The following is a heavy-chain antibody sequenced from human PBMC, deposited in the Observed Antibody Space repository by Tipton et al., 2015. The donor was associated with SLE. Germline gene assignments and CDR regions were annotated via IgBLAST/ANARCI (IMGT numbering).Heavy chain of an antibody. D-gene: IGHD1-26*01. Sequence: TLSLTCTVSGDSMTSDFYFWGWIRQPPGKGLEWIGYIYYSGTTSYSPSLKSRVTISVDTSKNQFSLNLRSVTAADTAVYYCARIIGRYYLGGFRFDYWGQGALVTVSS. CDR1: GDSMTSDFYF. V-gene: IGHV4-61*01. CDR2: IYYSGTT. J-gene: IGHJ4*02. CDR3: ARIIGRYYLGGFRFDY.